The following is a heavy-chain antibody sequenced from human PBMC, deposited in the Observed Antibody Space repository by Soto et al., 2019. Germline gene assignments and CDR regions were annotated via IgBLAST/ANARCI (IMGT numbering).Heavy chain of an antibody. D-gene: IGHD4-4*01. CDR3: ARGETVTTYYYYYYGMDV. CDR2: IYYSGST. V-gene: IGHV4-61*01. J-gene: IGHJ6*02. CDR1: GGSVSSGSYY. Sequence: SETLSLTCTVSGGSVSSGSYYWSWIRQPPXKGLEWIGYIYYSGSTNYNPSLKSRVTISVDTSKNQFSLKLSSVTAADTAVYYCARGETVTTYYYYYYGMDVWGQGTTVTVCS.